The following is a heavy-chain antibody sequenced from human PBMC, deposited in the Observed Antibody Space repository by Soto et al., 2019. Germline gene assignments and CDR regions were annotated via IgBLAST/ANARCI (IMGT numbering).Heavy chain of an antibody. D-gene: IGHD3-10*01. CDR3: ARTPYRYYGSGSYYSYYYYYGMDV. J-gene: IGHJ6*02. Sequence: ASVKVSCKASGYTFTSYDINWVRQATGQGLEWMGWMNPNSGNTGYAQKFQGRVTMTRNTSIGTAYMELSSLRSEDTAVYYCARTPYRYYGSGSYYSYYYYYGMDVWGQRTTVTVSS. V-gene: IGHV1-8*01. CDR2: MNPNSGNT. CDR1: GYTFTSYD.